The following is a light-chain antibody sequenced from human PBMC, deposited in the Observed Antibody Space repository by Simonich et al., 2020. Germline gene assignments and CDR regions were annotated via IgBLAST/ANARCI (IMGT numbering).Light chain of an antibody. J-gene: IGKJ2*01. V-gene: IGKV4-1*01. CDR3: QQYYSTPYT. CDR1: QSVLYSSNNNNY. Sequence: DIVMTQSPDSLAVSLGVRATINCKSSQSVLYSSNNNNYLAWYQQKPGKPPKLLIYCASTRESGVPDRFSGSGSGTDFTLTISSLQAEDVAVYYCQQYYSTPYTFGQGTKLEIK. CDR2: CAS.